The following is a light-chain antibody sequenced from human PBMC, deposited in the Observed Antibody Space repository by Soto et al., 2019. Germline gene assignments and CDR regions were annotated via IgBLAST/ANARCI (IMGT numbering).Light chain of an antibody. CDR3: QQRANWPLT. Sequence: EIVLTQSPATLCLSPGERATLSCRASQSVSKSLAWYQQEPGQAPRLLIYTTSNRATGIPARFSGSGSRTDFTLTISSLESEDFAVYYCQQRANWPLTFGGGTKVDVK. V-gene: IGKV3-11*01. J-gene: IGKJ4*01. CDR2: TTS. CDR1: QSVSKS.